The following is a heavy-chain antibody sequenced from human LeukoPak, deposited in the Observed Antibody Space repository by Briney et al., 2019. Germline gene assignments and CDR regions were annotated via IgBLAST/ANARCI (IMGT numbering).Heavy chain of an antibody. CDR1: GGSISSGDYS. CDR2: IYYSGST. J-gene: IGHJ6*02. Sequence: PSETLSLTCTVSGGSISSGDYSWSWIRQPPGKGLEWIGYIYYSGSTYYNPSLKSRVTISVDTSKNQFSLKLSSVTAADTAVYYCARDVKAGNRPYYYYGMDVWGQGTTVTVSS. D-gene: IGHD4-4*01. V-gene: IGHV4-30-4*01. CDR3: ARDVKAGNRPYYYYGMDV.